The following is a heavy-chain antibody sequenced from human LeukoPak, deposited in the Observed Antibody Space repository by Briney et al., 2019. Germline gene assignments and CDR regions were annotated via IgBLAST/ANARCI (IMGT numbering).Heavy chain of an antibody. D-gene: IGHD3-16*01. CDR3: ARDRGRVFDY. CDR2: ITSSSSVL. J-gene: IGHJ4*02. Sequence: GGSLRLSCAASEFTFSSYSMNWVRQAPGKGLEWVSYITSSSSVLWYADSVKGRFTISRDNAKNSLYLQMNSLRDEDTAVYYCARDRGRVFDYWGQGTLVTVSS. V-gene: IGHV3-48*02. CDR1: EFTFSSYS.